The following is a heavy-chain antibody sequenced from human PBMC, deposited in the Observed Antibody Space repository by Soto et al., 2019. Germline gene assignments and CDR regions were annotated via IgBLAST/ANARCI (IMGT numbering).Heavy chain of an antibody. D-gene: IGHD3-10*02. CDR3: AIVRVADSPLDH. Sequence: QVQLVESGGGVVQPGRSLRLSCEGSGFIFSNNGMHWVRQAPGKGLEWVAFMSYDGSAKFLADSVKGRFTISRDNSKSTLFLNMGSLRAEDTAMYYCAIVRVADSPLDHWGQGTLVTVSS. CDR1: GFIFSNNG. J-gene: IGHJ4*02. V-gene: IGHV3-30*03. CDR2: MSYDGSAK.